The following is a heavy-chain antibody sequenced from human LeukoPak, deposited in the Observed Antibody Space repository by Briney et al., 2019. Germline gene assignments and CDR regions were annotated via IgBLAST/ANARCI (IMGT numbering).Heavy chain of an antibody. Sequence: SETLSLTCAVYGGSFSGYYWSWIRQPPGKGLEWIGEINHSGSTNYNPSLKSRVTISVDTSKNQFSLKLSSVTAADTAVYYCARHEFPTQLWLRENWFDPWGQGTLVTVSS. CDR2: INHSGST. CDR1: GGSFSGYY. V-gene: IGHV4-34*01. CDR3: ARHEFPTQLWLRENWFDP. D-gene: IGHD5-18*01. J-gene: IGHJ5*02.